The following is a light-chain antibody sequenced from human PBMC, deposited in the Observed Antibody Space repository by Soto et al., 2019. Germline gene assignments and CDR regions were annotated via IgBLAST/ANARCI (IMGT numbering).Light chain of an antibody. J-gene: IGLJ2*01. CDR3: SSYTSSSHML. V-gene: IGLV2-18*02. Sequence: QSALTQPPSVSGSPGQSVTISCTGTASDVGSYNRVSWYQQPPGTAPKLMIYEVSDRPSGVPHRFSGSKSGNTASLTISGLQAEDEADYYCSSYTSSSHMLFGGGTQQTVL. CDR2: EVS. CDR1: ASDVGSYNR.